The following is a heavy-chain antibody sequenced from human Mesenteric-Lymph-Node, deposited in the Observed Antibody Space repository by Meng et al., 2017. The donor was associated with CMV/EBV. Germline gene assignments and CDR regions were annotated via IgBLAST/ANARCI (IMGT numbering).Heavy chain of an antibody. CDR1: GGTFSSYT. CDR3: AGGIAAAGSRWFDP. V-gene: IGHV1-69*02. D-gene: IGHD6-13*01. Sequence: QVQLVQSGAVVKKPGFSVKVYVKACGGTFSSYTISWVRQAPGQGLEWMGRIIPILGIANYAQKFQGRVTITADKSTSTAYMELSSLRSEDTAVYYCAGGIAAAGSRWFDPWGQGTLVTVSS. J-gene: IGHJ5*02. CDR2: IIPILGIA.